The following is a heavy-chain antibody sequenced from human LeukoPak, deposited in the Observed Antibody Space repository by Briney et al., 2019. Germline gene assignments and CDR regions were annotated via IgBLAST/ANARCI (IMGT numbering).Heavy chain of an antibody. CDR2: LSGIGDST. V-gene: IGHV3-23*01. CDR1: GFTFSSYA. J-gene: IGHJ4*02. D-gene: IGHD2-15*01. Sequence: PGGSLRPSCAASGFTFSSYAMSWVRQAPGKGLEWVSVLSGIGDSTYYADSVKGRFTISRDNSKNMLYLQMNSLRAEDTAVYYCARDGLGVYCSGGSCGVGWGQGTLVTVSS. CDR3: ARDGLGVYCSGGSCGVG.